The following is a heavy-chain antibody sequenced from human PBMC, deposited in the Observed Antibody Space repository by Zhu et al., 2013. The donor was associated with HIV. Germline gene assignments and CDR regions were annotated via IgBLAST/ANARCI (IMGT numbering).Heavy chain of an antibody. CDR3: ARDSDLIGTHSYRRFDF. CDR1: GYTFKSHY. CDR2: IHPSVGST. V-gene: IGHV1-46*02. J-gene: IGHJ4*02. D-gene: IGHD4-4*01. Sequence: QVQLVQSGAEMKKPGASVNVSCKASGYTFKSHYMHWVRQVPGQGLEWMGIIHPSVGSTSYAQKFQGRVTMTSDTSTRTVHMYLSSLRSEDTAMYYCARDSDLIGTHSYRRFDFWGQGTLVTVSS.